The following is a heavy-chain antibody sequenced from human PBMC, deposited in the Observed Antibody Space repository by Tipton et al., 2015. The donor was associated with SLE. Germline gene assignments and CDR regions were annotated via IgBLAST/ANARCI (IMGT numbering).Heavy chain of an antibody. Sequence: SGFTFSKHGMHWVRQAPGKGLEWVSFIRYDGSNKYHADSVMGRFTISRDNSKNTLFLQMNSLRAEDTAVYYCARDGPEDIAMPYYFDYWGQGTLVTVSS. CDR3: ARDGPEDIAMPYYFDY. CDR1: GFTFSKHG. J-gene: IGHJ4*02. V-gene: IGHV3-30*02. D-gene: IGHD5-18*01. CDR2: IRYDGSNK.